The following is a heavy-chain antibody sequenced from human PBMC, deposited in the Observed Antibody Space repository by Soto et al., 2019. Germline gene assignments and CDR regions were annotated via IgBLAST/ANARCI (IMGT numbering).Heavy chain of an antibody. J-gene: IGHJ4*02. CDR1: GGSISSSY. D-gene: IGHD6-13*01. V-gene: IGHV4-59*08. CDR2: IYDSGST. CDR3: ARQLIY. Sequence: SETLSLTCTVSGGSISSSYWSWIRQPPGKGLEWIGYIYDSGSTYYNSSLKSRVTMSVDTSENQFSLKLSSVTAADTAVYYCARQLIYWGQATPVTVSS.